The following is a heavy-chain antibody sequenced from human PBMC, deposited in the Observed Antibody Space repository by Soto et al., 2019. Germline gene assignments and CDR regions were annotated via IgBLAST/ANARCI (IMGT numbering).Heavy chain of an antibody. J-gene: IGHJ5*02. CDR3: VRDGSKSLRDWFDP. CDR1: GGSISKFY. Sequence: PXGTLSLTCNVSGGSISKFYWAWIRKTAGNGLEWMGRVYATGTTDYNPSLRSRVAMSVDISKKTFSLRLRSVTGADSGVYYCVRDGSKSLRDWFDPWGQGILVTVSS. CDR2: VYATGTT. V-gene: IGHV4-4*07.